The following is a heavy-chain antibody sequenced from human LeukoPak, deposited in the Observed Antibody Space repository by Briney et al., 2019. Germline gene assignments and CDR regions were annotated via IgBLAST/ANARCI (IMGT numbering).Heavy chain of an antibody. J-gene: IGHJ2*01. CDR1: GGSFSGYY. CDR2: INHSGST. CDR3: ARVRGTTVTTRYFDL. D-gene: IGHD4-17*01. Sequence: SETLSLTRAVYGGSFSGYYWSWIRQPPGKELEWIGEINHSGSTNYNPSLKSRVTISVDTSKNQFSLKLSSVTAADTAVYYCARVRGTTVTTRYFDLWGRGTLVTVSS. V-gene: IGHV4-34*01.